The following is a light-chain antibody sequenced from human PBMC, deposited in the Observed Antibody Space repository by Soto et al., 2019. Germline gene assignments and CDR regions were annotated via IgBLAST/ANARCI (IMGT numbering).Light chain of an antibody. Sequence: QSALTQPASVSGSPGQSITMSCTGTTSDVAAYNYVSWYQKHPGTAPRLIIYNVNNRPSGVSNRFTGSKSGNTASLTISGLQAEGEADYFCSSYTTSTTVTFGEGTKLTVL. CDR1: TSDVAAYNY. CDR2: NVN. V-gene: IGLV2-14*01. CDR3: SSYTTSTTVT. J-gene: IGLJ2*01.